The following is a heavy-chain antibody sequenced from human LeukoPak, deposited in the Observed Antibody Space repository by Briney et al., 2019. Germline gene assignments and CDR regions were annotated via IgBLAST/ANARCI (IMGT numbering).Heavy chain of an antibody. CDR1: GGSISSSSYY. CDR2: IYYSGST. J-gene: IGHJ4*02. CDR3: ARVTGYIVEDYFDY. V-gene: IGHV4-39*07. D-gene: IGHD3-22*01. Sequence: SSETLSLTCTVSGGSISSSSYYWGWIRQPPGKGLEWIGRIYYSGSTYYTPSLKSRVTISVATSKNQFSLKLSSVTAADTAVYYCARVTGYIVEDYFDYWGQGTLVTVSS.